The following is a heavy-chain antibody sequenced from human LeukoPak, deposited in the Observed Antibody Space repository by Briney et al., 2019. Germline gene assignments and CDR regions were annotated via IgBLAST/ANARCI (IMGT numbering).Heavy chain of an antibody. CDR1: GGSISSYY. V-gene: IGHV4-59*12. J-gene: IGHJ3*02. D-gene: IGHD3-22*01. CDR3: ARGSKNYYDSSGYPLDAFDI. CDR2: IYYSGST. Sequence: SETLSLTCTVSGGSISSYYWSWIRQPPGKGLEWIGYIYYSGSTNYNPSLKSRVTISVDTSKNQFSLKLSSVTAADTAVYYCARGSKNYYDSSGYPLDAFDIWGQGTMVTVSS.